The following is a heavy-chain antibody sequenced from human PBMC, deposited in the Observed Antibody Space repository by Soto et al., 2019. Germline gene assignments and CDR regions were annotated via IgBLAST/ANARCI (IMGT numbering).Heavy chain of an antibody. Sequence: ASVKVSCKASGYTFTSYAIHWVRQAPGQRLEWMGWINAGNGNTKYSQKFQGRVTITRDTSASTAYMELSSLRSEDTAVYYCARTENSIAVAGRPYYYYGMDVWGQGTTVTVSS. J-gene: IGHJ6*02. V-gene: IGHV1-3*01. CDR1: GYTFTSYA. CDR2: INAGNGNT. D-gene: IGHD6-19*01. CDR3: ARTENSIAVAGRPYYYYGMDV.